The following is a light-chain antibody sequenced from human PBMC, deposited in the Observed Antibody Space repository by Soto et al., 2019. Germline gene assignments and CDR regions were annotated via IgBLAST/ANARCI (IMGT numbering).Light chain of an antibody. CDR2: AAS. J-gene: IGKJ5*01. V-gene: IGKV1-12*01. CDR1: QDISSW. CDR3: QQANSFPLT. Sequence: DIQMTQSPSSVSASVGDRVTITCRASQDISSWLAWYQQKPGKAPKLLIYAASSLKSGVPSRFSGSASGTDFSLTISSLQPEDCATYYCQQANSFPLTFGQVTRLEIK.